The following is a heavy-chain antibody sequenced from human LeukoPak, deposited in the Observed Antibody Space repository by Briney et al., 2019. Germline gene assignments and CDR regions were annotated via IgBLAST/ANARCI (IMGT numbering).Heavy chain of an antibody. Sequence: SETLSLTCTVCGGSISSSNYYWGWIRQPPGKGLEWIGSIYYSGSTYYNPSLKSRVTISVDTSKTQFSLKLSSVTAADTAVYYCARVTIFGVVTINWFDPWGEGTLVSVSS. D-gene: IGHD3-3*01. CDR2: IYYSGST. J-gene: IGHJ5*02. CDR3: ARVTIFGVVTINWFDP. V-gene: IGHV4-39*07. CDR1: GGSISSSNYY.